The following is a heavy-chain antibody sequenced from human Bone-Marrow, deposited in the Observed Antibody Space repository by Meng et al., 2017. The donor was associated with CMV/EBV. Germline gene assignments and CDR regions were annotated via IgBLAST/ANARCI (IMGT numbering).Heavy chain of an antibody. Sequence: SEKVSCKASGGTFSSNAITWVRQAPGQWLEWLGGIIPILGIVNYAQKFQGRVTITADKSTSTAYMELSSLRSEDTAVYYCATELRLLEWLRLFDIWGQGTMVTVSS. CDR3: ATELRLLEWLRLFDI. D-gene: IGHD3-3*01. J-gene: IGHJ3*02. V-gene: IGHV1-69*10. CDR2: IIPILGIV. CDR1: GGTFSSNA.